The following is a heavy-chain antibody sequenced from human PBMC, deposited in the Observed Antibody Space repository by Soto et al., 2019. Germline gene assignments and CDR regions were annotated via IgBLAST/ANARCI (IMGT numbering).Heavy chain of an antibody. V-gene: IGHV1-18*01. J-gene: IGHJ4*02. CDR2: ISDYNGNT. CDR1: GYTFTSYG. D-gene: IGHD2-21*02. CDR3: ARSDVGVVVTATPDY. Sequence: QVQLVQSGAEVKKPGASVKVSCKASGYTFTSYGISWVRQAPGQGLEWMGWISDYNGNTNYAQKLQGRVTMTTDTSTSTAYMELRSLRSDDTAVYYCARSDVGVVVTATPDYWGQGTLVTVSS.